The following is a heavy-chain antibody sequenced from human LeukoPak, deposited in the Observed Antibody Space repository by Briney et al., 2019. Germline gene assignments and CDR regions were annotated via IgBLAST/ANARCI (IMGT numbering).Heavy chain of an antibody. J-gene: IGHJ4*02. CDR3: ARGGGALRFFPSV. CDR2: IIPIFGTA. D-gene: IGHD3-3*01. V-gene: IGHV1-69*05. Sequence: SVKVSCKASGGTFSSYAISRVRQAPGQGLEWMGGIIPIFGTANYAQKFQGRVTITTDESTSTAYMELSSLRSEDTAVYYCARGGGALRFFPSVWGQGTLVTVSS. CDR1: GGTFSSYA.